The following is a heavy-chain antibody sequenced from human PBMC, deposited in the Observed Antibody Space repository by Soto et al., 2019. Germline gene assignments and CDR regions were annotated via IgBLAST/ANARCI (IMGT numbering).Heavy chain of an antibody. CDR3: ARDPMGRYYGSGSYYFDY. J-gene: IGHJ4*02. D-gene: IGHD3-10*01. Sequence: QVQLVESGGGVVQPGRSLRLSCAASGFTFSSYAMHWVRQAPGKGLEWVAVISYDGSNKYYADSVKGRFTISRDNSKNRLYLQMNRLRAEDTAVYYCARDPMGRYYGSGSYYFDYWGQGTLVTVSS. CDR2: ISYDGSNK. V-gene: IGHV3-30-3*01. CDR1: GFTFSSYA.